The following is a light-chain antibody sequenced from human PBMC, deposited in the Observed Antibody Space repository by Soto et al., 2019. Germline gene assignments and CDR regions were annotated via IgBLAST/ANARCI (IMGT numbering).Light chain of an antibody. CDR1: QSVSSSY. V-gene: IGKV3-20*01. CDR3: QQYGSSPWT. CDR2: GAS. J-gene: IGKJ1*01. Sequence: EIVLTQSPGTLSLSPGERATLSCRASQSVSSSYLAWYQQKPGQAPRLLIYGASSRATGIPDRFSGSGSGPDFTLTISRLEREDFAVYYGQQYGSSPWTVGQGPKVEIK.